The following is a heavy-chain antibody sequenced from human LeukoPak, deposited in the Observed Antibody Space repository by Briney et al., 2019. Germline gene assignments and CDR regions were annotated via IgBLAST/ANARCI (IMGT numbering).Heavy chain of an antibody. CDR2: INHSGST. CDR3: ARRLDL. CDR1: GGSFSGYY. V-gene: IGHV4-34*01. Sequence: SETLSLTCAVYGGSFSGYYWSWIRQPPGRGLEWIGEINHSGSTTYNPSLKSRVTISVDTSKEQFFLKLSSVTAADTAVYYCARRLDLWGRGTLVTVSS. J-gene: IGHJ2*01.